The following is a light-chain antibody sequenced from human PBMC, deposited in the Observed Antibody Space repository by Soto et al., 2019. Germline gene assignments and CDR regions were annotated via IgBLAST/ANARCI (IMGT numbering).Light chain of an antibody. CDR3: SSYSSSGTLVL. Sequence: QSVLTQPASVSGSPGQSFTISCTETSIAVGDYNYVSWYQQHPGKAPKLIIYDVSNRPSGVSYRFSGSKSGNTASLTISGLQAEDEADYYCSSYSSSGTLVLFGGGTKLTVL. J-gene: IGLJ2*01. V-gene: IGLV2-14*01. CDR2: DVS. CDR1: SIAVGDYNY.